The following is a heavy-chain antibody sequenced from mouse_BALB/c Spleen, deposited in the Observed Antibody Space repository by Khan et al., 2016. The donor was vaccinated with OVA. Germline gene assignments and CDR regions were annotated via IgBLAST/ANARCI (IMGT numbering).Heavy chain of an antibody. J-gene: IGHJ2*01. CDR2: IYPYNDDT. CDR1: GYTFTSYV. Sequence: VQLKQSGPELVKPGASVKMSCKASGYTFTSYVMHWVRQKPGQGLEWIGYIYPYNDDTKFNEKFKGKATLTSDKSSSTACMELSSLTSEDSAVYYCARNYRYDLYFDYWGQGTTLTVSS. V-gene: IGHV1S136*01. D-gene: IGHD2-14*01. CDR3: ARNYRYDLYFDY.